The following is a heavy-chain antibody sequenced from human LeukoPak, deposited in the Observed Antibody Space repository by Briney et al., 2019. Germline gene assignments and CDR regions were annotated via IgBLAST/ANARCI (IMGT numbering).Heavy chain of an antibody. J-gene: IGHJ6*02. D-gene: IGHD1-26*01. Sequence: PGGALRLSCAASGFTFSSYGMHWVRQAPGKGLEWVAVISDDGGNKYYADSVKGRFTISRDNSKNTLYLQMNSLRAEDTAVYYCAKDSSGSSQPYYYSGMDVWGQGTTVTVSS. CDR3: AKDSSGSSQPYYYSGMDV. CDR1: GFTFSSYG. V-gene: IGHV3-30*18. CDR2: ISDDGGNK.